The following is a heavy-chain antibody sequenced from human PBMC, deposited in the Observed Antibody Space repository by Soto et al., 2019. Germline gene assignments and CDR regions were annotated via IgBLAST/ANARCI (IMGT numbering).Heavy chain of an antibody. Sequence: SGPTLVNPTQTLTLTCTFSGFSLSTSGMRVSWIRQPPGKALEWLARIDWDDDKFYSTSLKTRLTISKGTSKNQVVLTMTNMDPVDTATYYCARIRGGTMNFDYWGQGTLVTVSS. CDR2: IDWDDDK. CDR3: ARIRGGTMNFDY. CDR1: GFSLSTSGMR. J-gene: IGHJ4*02. V-gene: IGHV2-70*04. D-gene: IGHD3-22*01.